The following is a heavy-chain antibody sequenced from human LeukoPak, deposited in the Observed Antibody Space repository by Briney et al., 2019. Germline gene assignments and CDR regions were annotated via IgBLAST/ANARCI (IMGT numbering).Heavy chain of an antibody. J-gene: IGHJ4*02. V-gene: IGHV4-4*07. CDR1: STFLRRFH. CDR3: ARKDGDY. D-gene: IGHD3-10*01. Sequence: ASETLSLICTVSSTFLRRFHWTGFRPPAGERQKCIGLSNSYGAATLNPSLRCRVAMSVHLVKKQLFLKVASVTAADTAIYYCARKDGDYWGQGTLVTVSS. CDR2: SNSYGAA.